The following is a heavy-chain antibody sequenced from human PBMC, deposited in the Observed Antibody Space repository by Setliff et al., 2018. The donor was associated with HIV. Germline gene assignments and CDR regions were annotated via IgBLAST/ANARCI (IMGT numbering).Heavy chain of an antibody. J-gene: IGHJ6*03. CDR1: GGSISGYY. V-gene: IGHV4-59*01. CDR2: IFFTGNT. D-gene: IGHD2-2*01. Sequence: SETLSLTCTVPGGSISGYYWSWIRQPPGKGLEYIGSIFFTGNTIYNPSLKARVTLSVDMSKNQVFLRLSSVTAADTAVYYCVRGYCSSATCYEDYYYMDVWGKGSTVTVSS. CDR3: VRGYCSSATCYEDYYYMDV.